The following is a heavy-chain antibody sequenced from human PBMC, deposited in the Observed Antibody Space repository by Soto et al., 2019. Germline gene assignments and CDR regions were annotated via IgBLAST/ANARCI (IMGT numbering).Heavy chain of an antibody. J-gene: IGHJ1*01. CDR1: GYTFTSYG. CDR3: ARDSWQMREVQH. D-gene: IGHD6-13*01. Sequence: QVQLVQSGAEVKKPGASVKVSCKASGYTFTSYGFSWVRQAPGQGLEWMGRISAYNGNTNYAQKFQGRVTMTTDTSTTTAYMELRSLRSDDTAVYYCARDSWQMREVQHWGPGPLVTVSS. CDR2: ISAYNGNT. V-gene: IGHV1-18*01.